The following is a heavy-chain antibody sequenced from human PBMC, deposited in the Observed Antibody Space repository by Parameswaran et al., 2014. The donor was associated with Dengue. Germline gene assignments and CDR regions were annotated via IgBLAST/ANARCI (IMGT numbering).Heavy chain of an antibody. V-gene: IGHV1-69*04. CDR2: IIPILGIA. J-gene: IGHJ5*02. CDR3: ATAGDYSGRQSSQGFDP. Sequence: WVRQAPGQGLEWMGRIIPILGIANYAQKFQGRVTITADKSTSTAYMELSSLRSEDTAVYYCATAGDYSGRQSSQGFDPWGQGTLVTVSS. D-gene: IGHD1-26*01.